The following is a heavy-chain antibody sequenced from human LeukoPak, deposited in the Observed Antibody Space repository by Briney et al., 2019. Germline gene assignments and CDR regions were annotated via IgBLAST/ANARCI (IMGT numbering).Heavy chain of an antibody. D-gene: IGHD2-15*01. Sequence: ASVTVSCKASGGTFNSYAISWVRQAPGQGLEWMGRIIPILGIANYAQKFQGRVTITADKSTSTAYMELSSLRSEDTAVYYGASSTVVVAATVNGWFDPWGQGTLVTVSS. CDR1: GGTFNSYA. J-gene: IGHJ5*02. CDR2: IIPILGIA. CDR3: ASSTVVVAATVNGWFDP. V-gene: IGHV1-69*04.